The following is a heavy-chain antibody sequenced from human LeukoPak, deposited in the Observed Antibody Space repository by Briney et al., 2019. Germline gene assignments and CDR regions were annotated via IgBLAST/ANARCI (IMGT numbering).Heavy chain of an antibody. J-gene: IGHJ6*02. Sequence: GSLRLSCAASGFTVSSNYMSWIRQPPGKGLEWIGEINHSGSTNYNPSLKSRVTISVDTSKNQFSLKLSSVTAADTAVYYCARGTGISGWYDYYYGMDVWGQGTTVTVSS. CDR2: INHSGST. CDR1: GFTVSSNY. CDR3: ARGTGISGWYDYYYGMDV. V-gene: IGHV4-34*01. D-gene: IGHD6-19*01.